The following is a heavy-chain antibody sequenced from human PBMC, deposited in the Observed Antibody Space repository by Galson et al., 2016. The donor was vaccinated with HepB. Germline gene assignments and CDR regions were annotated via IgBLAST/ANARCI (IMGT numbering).Heavy chain of an antibody. CDR2: ISYDGSNK. J-gene: IGHJ4*02. D-gene: IGHD4-11*01. Sequence: SLRLSCAGSGFTFSSYALHWVRQAPGKGPEWVAVISYDGSNKYYADSVKGRFTISRDNSKNTLYVHMNSLRPEDTAVYYCVREAVYSNAFGYWGQGTLVTVSS. V-gene: IGHV3-30-3*01. CDR1: GFTFSSYA. CDR3: VREAVYSNAFGY.